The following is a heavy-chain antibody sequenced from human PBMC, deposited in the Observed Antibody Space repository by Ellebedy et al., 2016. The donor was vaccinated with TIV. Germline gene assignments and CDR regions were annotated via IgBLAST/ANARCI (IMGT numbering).Heavy chain of an antibody. CDR2: INSDGSST. V-gene: IGHV3-74*01. J-gene: IGHJ6*02. Sequence: GGSLRLXXAASGFSFSTYWMHWVRQAPGKGLVWVSRINSDGSSTSYVDSVKGRFTISRDNARSSLYLQMSSLRAEDMAVYYCTRDSGRAYGMDVWGQGTTVTVSS. D-gene: IGHD1-26*01. CDR1: GFSFSTYW. CDR3: TRDSGRAYGMDV.